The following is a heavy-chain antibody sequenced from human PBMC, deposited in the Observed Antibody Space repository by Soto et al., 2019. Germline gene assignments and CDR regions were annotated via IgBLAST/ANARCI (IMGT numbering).Heavy chain of an antibody. J-gene: IGHJ4*02. CDR2: MNPNSGNT. V-gene: IGHV1-8*01. CDR3: ARALGVRSPYVGY. Sequence: APVKVSLKASGYTLTNYDITWVRQATGQGLERMGWMNPNSGNTGYAQKFQGRVTMTRNTSISTAYMELSSLRSEDTAVYYCARALGVRSPYVGYWGQGTLVTVSS. CDR1: GYTLTNYD. D-gene: IGHD3-16*01.